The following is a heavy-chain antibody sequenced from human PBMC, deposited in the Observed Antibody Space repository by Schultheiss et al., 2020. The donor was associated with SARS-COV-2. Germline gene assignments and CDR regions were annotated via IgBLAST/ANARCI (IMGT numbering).Heavy chain of an antibody. V-gene: IGHV3-21*01. J-gene: IGHJ6*02. CDR3: ARDLEQLDPAKFYYGLDV. CDR1: GFTFGTYN. CDR2: IRSSGRDI. Sequence: GGSLRLSCAASGFTFGTYNMHWVRQAPGKGLEFVASIRSSGRDIYYADSMQGRFTVSRDYAKNSLFLQMNSLRVEDTAVYYCARDLEQLDPAKFYYGLDVWGQGTTVTVSS. D-gene: IGHD6-6*01.